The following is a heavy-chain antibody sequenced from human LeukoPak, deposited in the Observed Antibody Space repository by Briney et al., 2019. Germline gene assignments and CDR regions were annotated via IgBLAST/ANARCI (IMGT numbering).Heavy chain of an antibody. CDR3: ALEGDY. J-gene: IGHJ4*02. V-gene: IGHV4-61*02. CDR2: IYTSGST. CDR1: DVSISSGSYY. Sequence: SQTLSLTCTVSDVSISSGSYYWSWIRQPAGKGLEWIGRIYTSGSTNYNPSLKSRVTISVDTSKNQFSLKLSSETAADTAVYYCALEGDYWGQGTLVTVSS.